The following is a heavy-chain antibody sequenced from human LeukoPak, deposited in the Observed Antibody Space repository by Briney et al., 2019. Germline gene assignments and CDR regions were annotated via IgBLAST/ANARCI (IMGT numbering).Heavy chain of an antibody. Sequence: GGSLRLSCAGSGFTFSSYSMNWVRQAPGKGLEWVSSISTSSSYIYYADSVKGRFTISRDNSKNTLYLQMNSLRAEDTAVYYCAKEVPATAPGFDYWGQGTLVTVSS. CDR3: AKEVPATAPGFDY. V-gene: IGHV3-21*01. D-gene: IGHD2-2*01. CDR2: ISTSSSYI. J-gene: IGHJ4*02. CDR1: GFTFSSYS.